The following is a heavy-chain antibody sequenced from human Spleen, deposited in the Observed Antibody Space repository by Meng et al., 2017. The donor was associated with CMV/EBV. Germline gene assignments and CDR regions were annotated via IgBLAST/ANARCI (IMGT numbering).Heavy chain of an antibody. D-gene: IGHD2-2*02. Sequence: KVSCKGSGYKFTNNWIGWVRQMPGKGLEWMGNIYPGDSDTRYSPSFQGQVTISADKSISTAYLQWSSLKASDTAMYYCARGSRVVVPAAIGAFDIWGQGTMVTVSS. CDR2: IYPGDSDT. CDR3: ARGSRVVVPAAIGAFDI. CDR1: GYKFTNNW. J-gene: IGHJ3*02. V-gene: IGHV5-51*01.